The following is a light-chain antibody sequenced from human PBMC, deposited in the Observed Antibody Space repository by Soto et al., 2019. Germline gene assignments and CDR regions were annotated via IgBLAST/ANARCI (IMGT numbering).Light chain of an antibody. CDR1: QGISSW. V-gene: IGKV1-12*01. CDR3: QQANRFPYT. J-gene: IGKJ2*01. CDR2: AAS. Sequence: DIHMTQSPSAVSASVGDTVTITCRASQGISSWLAWYQQKPMKAPNLMIYAASRLHSGVASRFSGSGSGTDFTITISSLQHEVFATYYCQQANRFPYTFGQGTKLEIK.